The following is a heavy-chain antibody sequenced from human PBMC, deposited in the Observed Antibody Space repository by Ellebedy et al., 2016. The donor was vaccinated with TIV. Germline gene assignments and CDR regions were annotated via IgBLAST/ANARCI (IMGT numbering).Heavy chain of an antibody. V-gene: IGHV3-53*01. J-gene: IGHJ4*02. D-gene: IGHD3-3*01. Sequence: GESLKISCAASGFSVSTNYVSWVRQAPGKGLEWVSVIYTGGTTYYAESVEGRFTISTDNSKNTVFLQMSRLTAEDSAVYYCATADFESSNYPFDYWGQGTLVTVSS. CDR3: ATADFESSNYPFDY. CDR1: GFSVSTNY. CDR2: IYTGGTT.